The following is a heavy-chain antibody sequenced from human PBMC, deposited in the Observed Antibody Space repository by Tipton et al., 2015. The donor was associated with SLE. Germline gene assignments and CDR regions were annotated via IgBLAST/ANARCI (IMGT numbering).Heavy chain of an antibody. CDR2: ISYDGSNK. CDR3: AKATKTMIISDFFDY. J-gene: IGHJ4*02. V-gene: IGHV3-30*04. CDR1: GFTFSSYA. D-gene: IGHD3-22*01. Sequence: SLRLSCAASGFTFSSYAMHWVRQAPGKGLEWVAVISYDGSNKYYADSVKGRFTISRDNAKNSLYLQMNSLRAEDTALYYCAKATKTMIISDFFDYWGQGTLVTVSS.